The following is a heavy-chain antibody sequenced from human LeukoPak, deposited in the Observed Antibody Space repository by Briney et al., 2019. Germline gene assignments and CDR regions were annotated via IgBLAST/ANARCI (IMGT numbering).Heavy chain of an antibody. CDR1: GFIVRSNY. CDR3: AGVNSSRWYPFDY. V-gene: IGHV3-66*01. Sequence: PGGSLRLSCAASGFIVRSNYMSWVRQAPGKGLEWVSVLYSGGTTYYADSVKGRFTISRDNSKNMLYLQMNSLRAEDTAVYYCAGVNSSRWYPFDYWGQGTLVTVSS. CDR2: LYSGGTT. D-gene: IGHD6-13*01. J-gene: IGHJ4*02.